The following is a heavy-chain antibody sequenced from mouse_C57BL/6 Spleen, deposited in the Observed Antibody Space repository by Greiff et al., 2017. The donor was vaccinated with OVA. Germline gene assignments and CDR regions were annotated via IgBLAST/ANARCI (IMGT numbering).Heavy chain of an antibody. Sequence: QVQLKQPGAELVKPGASVKLSCKASGYTFTSYWMHWVKQRPGQGLEWIGMIHPNSGSTNYNEKFKSKATLTVDKSSSTAYMQLSSLTSEDSAVYYCARGGVSYGSSYGWYFDVWGTGTTVTVSS. CDR2: IHPNSGST. J-gene: IGHJ1*03. CDR1: GYTFTSYW. D-gene: IGHD1-1*01. CDR3: ARGGVSYGSSYGWYFDV. V-gene: IGHV1-64*01.